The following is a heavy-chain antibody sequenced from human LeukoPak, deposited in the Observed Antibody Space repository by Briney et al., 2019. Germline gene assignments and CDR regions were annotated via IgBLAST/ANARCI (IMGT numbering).Heavy chain of an antibody. Sequence: GGSLRLSCAASGFTFSSYAMSWVRQAPGKGLEWVSGISGSGGSTYYADSVKGRFTISRDNSKNTLYLQMNSLRAEDTAVYYCAKDRQYSSSSEAFDIWGQGTMVTVSS. CDR2: ISGSGGST. D-gene: IGHD6-6*01. CDR1: GFTFSSYA. J-gene: IGHJ3*02. CDR3: AKDRQYSSSSEAFDI. V-gene: IGHV3-23*01.